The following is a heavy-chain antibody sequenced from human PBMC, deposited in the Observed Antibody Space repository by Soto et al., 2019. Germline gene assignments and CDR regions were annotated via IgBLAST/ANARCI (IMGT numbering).Heavy chain of an antibody. J-gene: IGHJ5*02. D-gene: IGHD2-15*01. CDR3: ARSILAGFDP. CDR1: GGSISSYY. CDR2: IYYSGST. V-gene: IGHV4-59*08. Sequence: SETLSLTCTVSGGSISSYYWSWIRQPPGKGLEWIGYIYYSGSTNYNPSLKSRVTISVDTSKNQFSLKPSSVTAADTAVYYCARSILAGFDPWGQGTLVTVSS.